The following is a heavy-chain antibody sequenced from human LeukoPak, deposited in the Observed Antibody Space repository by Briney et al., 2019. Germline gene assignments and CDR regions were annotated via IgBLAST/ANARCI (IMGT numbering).Heavy chain of an antibody. CDR1: GGSISSYY. Sequence: PSETLSLTCSVSGGSISSYYWSWLWQPPGKGLERIGYISYSGSTKYNPSLTRRVTISVDTSKHQFSLNVGSVTAADTAVYYCASLWSPVVEIDCGGEGTLVTVSS. V-gene: IGHV4-59*08. CDR2: ISYSGST. D-gene: IGHD2-15*01. J-gene: IGHJ4*02. CDR3: ASLWSPVVEIDC.